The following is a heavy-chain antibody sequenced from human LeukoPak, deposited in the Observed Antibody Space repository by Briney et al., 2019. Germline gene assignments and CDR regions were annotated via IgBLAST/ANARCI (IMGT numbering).Heavy chain of an antibody. J-gene: IGHJ6*03. CDR1: GYTFTSYD. CDR2: IIPIFGTA. D-gene: IGHD1-26*01. Sequence: SVKVSCKASGYTFTSYDINWVRQAPGQGLEWMGGIIPIFGTANYAQKFQGRVTITTDESTSTAYMELSSLRSEDTAVYYCARDLRVGNYYYYYMDVWGKGTTVTVSS. V-gene: IGHV1-69*05. CDR3: ARDLRVGNYYYYYMDV.